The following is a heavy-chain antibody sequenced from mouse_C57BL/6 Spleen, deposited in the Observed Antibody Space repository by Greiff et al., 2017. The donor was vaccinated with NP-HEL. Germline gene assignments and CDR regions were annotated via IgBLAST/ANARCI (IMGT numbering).Heavy chain of an antibody. CDR1: GFTFSSYT. CDR3: ARQRDYYGSSSHFDY. D-gene: IGHD1-1*01. Sequence: EVKLEESGGGLVKPGGSLKLSCAASGFTFSSYTMSWVRQTPEKRLEWVATISGGGGNTYYPDSVKGRFTISRDNAKNTLYLQMSSLRSEDTALYYCARQRDYYGSSSHFDYWGQGTTLTVSS. J-gene: IGHJ2*01. V-gene: IGHV5-9*01. CDR2: ISGGGGNT.